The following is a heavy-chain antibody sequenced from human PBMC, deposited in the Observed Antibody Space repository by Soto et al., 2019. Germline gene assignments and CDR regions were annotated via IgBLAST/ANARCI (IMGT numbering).Heavy chain of an antibody. J-gene: IGHJ4*02. CDR1: GGSISGSY. D-gene: IGHD6-19*01. CDR3: ARSVAVPGAHIDY. CDR2: VYYTGST. V-gene: IGHV4-59*01. Sequence: SETLSLTCSVSGGSISGSYWRWIRQFPGKGLEWLGYVYYTGSTNYRPSLKSRVSISVDTSKNEFSLRLSPVTAADTAVYFCARSVAVPGAHIDYWGQGTQVTVSS.